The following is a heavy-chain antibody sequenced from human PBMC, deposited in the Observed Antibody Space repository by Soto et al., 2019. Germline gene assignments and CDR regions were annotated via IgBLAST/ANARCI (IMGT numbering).Heavy chain of an antibody. V-gene: IGHV4-30-2*01. CDR3: ARAGLVYYFDY. CDR1: GGSISSGGYS. D-gene: IGHD3-9*01. Sequence: PSETLSLTCAVSGGSISSGGYSWSWIRQPPGKGLEWIGYIYHSGSTYYNPSLKSRVTISVDRSKNQFSLKLSSVTAADTAVYYCARAGLVYYFDYWGQGTLVTVSS. CDR2: IYHSGST. J-gene: IGHJ4*02.